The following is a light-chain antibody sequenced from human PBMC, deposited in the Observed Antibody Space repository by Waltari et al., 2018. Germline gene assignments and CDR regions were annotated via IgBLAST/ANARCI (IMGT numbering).Light chain of an antibody. CDR2: DVS. J-gene: IGLJ2*01. CDR3: SSYTSSSAVV. V-gene: IGLV2-14*03. Sequence: QSALTQPASVSGSPGQSITISCTGTSSDVGGYNYVSWYQQHPGKAPKLMIYDVSTRPSVVSNRSSGSKSGNTASLTISGLQAEDEADYYCSSYTSSSAVVFGGGTKLTVL. CDR1: SSDVGGYNY.